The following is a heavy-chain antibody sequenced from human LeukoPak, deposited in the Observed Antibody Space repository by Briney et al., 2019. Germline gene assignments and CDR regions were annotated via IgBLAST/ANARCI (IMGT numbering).Heavy chain of an antibody. J-gene: IGHJ4*02. V-gene: IGHV3-21*01. CDR1: GFTFSSYS. CDR3: ARDQGTTYYYDSSGYTFDC. Sequence: GGSLRLSCAASGFTFSSYSMNWVRLAPGKGLEWVSSISSSSSYIYYADSVKGRFTISRDNAKNSLYLQMNSLRAEDTAVYYCARDQGTTYYYDSSGYTFDCWGQGTLVTVSS. CDR2: ISSSSSYI. D-gene: IGHD3-22*01.